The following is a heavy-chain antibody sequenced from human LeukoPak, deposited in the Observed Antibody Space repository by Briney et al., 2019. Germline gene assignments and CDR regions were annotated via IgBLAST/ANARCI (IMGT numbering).Heavy chain of an antibody. Sequence: SETLSLTCTVSGGSLSSYYWSWIRQPPGKGLEWIGYIYYSGSPNYNPPLKTRVTISVDTSKNQFSLNLSSVTAADTAVYYCARSPGYSSGWYDYWGQGTLVTDSS. D-gene: IGHD6-19*01. CDR1: GGSLSSYY. J-gene: IGHJ4*02. CDR3: ARSPGYSSGWYDY. CDR2: IYYSGSP. V-gene: IGHV4-59*01.